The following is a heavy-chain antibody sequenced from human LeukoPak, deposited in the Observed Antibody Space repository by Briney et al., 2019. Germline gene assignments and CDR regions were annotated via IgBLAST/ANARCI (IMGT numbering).Heavy chain of an antibody. Sequence: TETLSLTCTVSGGSISSSSYYWGWIRQPPGKGLEWIVSIYYSGSTYYNPSLKSRVTISVDTSKNQFSLKLSSVTAADTAVYYCASHYYCGGDCYYFDYWGQGTLVTVSS. CDR1: GGSISSSSYY. CDR2: IYYSGST. V-gene: IGHV4-39*01. CDR3: ASHYYCGGDCYYFDY. D-gene: IGHD2-21*02. J-gene: IGHJ4*02.